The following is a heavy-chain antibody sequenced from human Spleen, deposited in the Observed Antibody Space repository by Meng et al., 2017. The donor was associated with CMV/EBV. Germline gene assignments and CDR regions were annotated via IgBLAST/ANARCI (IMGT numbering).Heavy chain of an antibody. Sequence: ASVKVSCKASGYTFTAHYFHWVRQAPGQGLEWMGWMNSNSGNTGYAQKFQGRVTMTRDTSISVAYMELSSLRSDDTAVYYCARAPFGHCTSSSCFYYCAMDVWGQGTTVTVSS. CDR3: ARAPFGHCTSSSCFYYCAMDV. CDR2: MNSNSGNT. V-gene: IGHV1-8*02. J-gene: IGHJ6*02. D-gene: IGHD2-2*03. CDR1: GYTFTAHY.